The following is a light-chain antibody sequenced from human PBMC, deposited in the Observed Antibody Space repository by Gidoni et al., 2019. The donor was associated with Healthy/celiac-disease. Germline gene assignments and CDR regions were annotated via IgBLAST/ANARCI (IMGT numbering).Light chain of an antibody. J-gene: IGLJ3*02. CDR3: SSYTSSSTLGGV. V-gene: IGLV2-14*01. CDR1: SSDVGGYNY. CDR2: EVS. Sequence: QSALTQHASVSGSPGQSITISCTGTSSDVGGYNYVSWYQQPPGKAPKLMIYEVSNRPSGVSNRFSGSKSGNTASLTISGLPAEDEADYYCSSYTSSSTLGGVFGCATKLTVL.